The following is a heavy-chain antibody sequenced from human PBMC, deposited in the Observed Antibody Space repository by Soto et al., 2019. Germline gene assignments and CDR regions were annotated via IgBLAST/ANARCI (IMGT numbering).Heavy chain of an antibody. CDR3: FPSLRDYGMDV. J-gene: IGHJ6*02. D-gene: IGHD3-9*01. CDR2: ISSGSSYT. CDR1: GFTFSYYY. V-gene: IGHV3-11*06. Sequence: GGSLRLSCAASGFTFSYYYMSWIRQAPGKGLEWVSYISSGSSYTNYADSVKGRFTISRDNAKNSLYLQMNSLRAEDTAVYYCFPSLRDYGMDVWGQGTTVTVSS.